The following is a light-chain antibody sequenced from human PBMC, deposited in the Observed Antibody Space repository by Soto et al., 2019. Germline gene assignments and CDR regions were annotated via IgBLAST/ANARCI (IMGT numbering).Light chain of an antibody. CDR2: YDD. V-gene: IGLV1-36*01. J-gene: IGLJ2*01. Sequence: QSALTQPPSVSEAPRQRVTISCSGSTSNIGNNAVSWYQQLPGKAPKLLIYYDDLLPSGVSDRFSGSKSGTSASLAISGLQSEDEADYFCAAWDDRLNGVIFGGGTKLTVL. CDR1: TSNIGNNA. CDR3: AAWDDRLNGVI.